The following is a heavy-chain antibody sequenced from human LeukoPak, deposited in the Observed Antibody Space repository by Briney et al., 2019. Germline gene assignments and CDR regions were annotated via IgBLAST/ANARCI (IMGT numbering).Heavy chain of an antibody. D-gene: IGHD2-15*01. J-gene: IGHJ4*02. CDR2: IYYSGST. CDR1: GGSISSSSYY. V-gene: IGHV4-39*07. Sequence: PSETLSLTCTVSGGSISSSSYYWGWIRQPPGKGLEWIGSIYYSGSTYYNPSLKSRVTISVDTSKNQFSLKLSSMTAADTAVYYCVGSRYCNGGACYATFDFWGQGTLVTVSS. CDR3: VGSRYCNGGACYATFDF.